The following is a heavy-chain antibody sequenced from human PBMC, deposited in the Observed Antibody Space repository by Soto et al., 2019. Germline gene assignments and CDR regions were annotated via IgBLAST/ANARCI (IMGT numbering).Heavy chain of an antibody. CDR3: AKDIGIASSY. CDR2: ISWDGGST. CDR1: GFTFDDYT. Sequence: LSLSCAASGFTFDDYTMHWVRQAPGKGLKWVSLISWDGGSTNNANSVKGHFTISRDNSKNSLYLQMNSLRTEDTALYYCAKDIGIASSYWGQGTLVTVS. V-gene: IGHV3-43*01. J-gene: IGHJ4*02. D-gene: IGHD6-13*01.